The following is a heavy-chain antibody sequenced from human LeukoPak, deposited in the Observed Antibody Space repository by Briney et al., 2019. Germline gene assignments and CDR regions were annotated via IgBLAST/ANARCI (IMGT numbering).Heavy chain of an antibody. V-gene: IGHV3-9*01. CDR2: ISWNSGVI. Sequence: GRSLRLSCAASGFNFDDYAMHWVRQAPGKGLEWVSGISWNSGVIDYADSAKGRFTISRDSAKNSLYLQMNSLRLEDTALYYCAKVRPPGSYYNLAIDYWGQGTLVTVSS. CDR3: AKVRPPGSYYNLAIDY. CDR1: GFNFDDYA. J-gene: IGHJ4*02. D-gene: IGHD3-10*01.